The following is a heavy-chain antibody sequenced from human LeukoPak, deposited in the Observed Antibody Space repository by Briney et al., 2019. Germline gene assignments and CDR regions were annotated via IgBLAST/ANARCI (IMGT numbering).Heavy chain of an antibody. CDR1: GGSISSGSYY. Sequence: SETLSLTCTVSGGSISSGSYYWSWIRQPAGKGLEWIGRIYTSGSTNYNPSLKSRVTMSVDTSKNQFSLKLSSVTAADTAVYYCARDQSGGFDYWGQGTLVTVSS. J-gene: IGHJ4*02. V-gene: IGHV4-61*02. CDR2: IYTSGST. D-gene: IGHD5-12*01. CDR3: ARDQSGGFDY.